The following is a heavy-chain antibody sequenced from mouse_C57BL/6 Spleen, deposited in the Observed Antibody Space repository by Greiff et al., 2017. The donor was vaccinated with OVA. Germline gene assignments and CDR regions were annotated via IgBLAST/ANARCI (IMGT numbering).Heavy chain of an antibody. CDR3: AREGDYYGISYVG. Sequence: VQLQQSGPELVKPGASVKISCKASGYAFSSSWMNWVKQRPGKGLEWIGRIYPGDGDTNYNGKFKGKATLTADKSSSTAYMQLSSLTSEDSAVYCGAREGDYYGISYVGWGQGTTLTVSS. V-gene: IGHV1-82*01. D-gene: IGHD1-1*01. CDR1: GYAFSSSW. J-gene: IGHJ2*01. CDR2: IYPGDGDT.